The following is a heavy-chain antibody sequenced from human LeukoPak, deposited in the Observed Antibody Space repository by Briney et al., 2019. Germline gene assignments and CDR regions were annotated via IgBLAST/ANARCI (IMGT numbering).Heavy chain of an antibody. CDR2: INSDGSIK. J-gene: IGHJ4*02. V-gene: IGHV3-74*01. D-gene: IGHD6-19*01. CDR1: GFSFSSYW. Sequence: QPGGSLRLSCAASGFSFSSYWMHWVRQTPGKGLVWVSHINSDGSIKGYADSVKGRFTISRDNAKNTLYLEMNSLRAEDTAMYYCARVRSSGWYDWGCDYWGQGTLVTVSS. CDR3: ARVRSSGWYDWGCDY.